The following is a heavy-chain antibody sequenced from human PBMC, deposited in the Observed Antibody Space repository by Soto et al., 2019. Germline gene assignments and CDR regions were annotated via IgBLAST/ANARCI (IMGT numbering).Heavy chain of an antibody. V-gene: IGHV3-15*01. CDR1: GFNLSHPW. J-gene: IGHJ4*02. Sequence: GGSLRLSCAASGFNLSHPWMTWVRQAAGKGLQWVGRIKSKTDGGTADYAAPVKGRFTISRDDSKNTVYLQMNSLKTEDTAVYYCTTGIYYDILTGYHDVAYWGQGTLGTVSS. D-gene: IGHD3-9*01. CDR3: TTGIYYDILTGYHDVAY. CDR2: IKSKTDGGTA.